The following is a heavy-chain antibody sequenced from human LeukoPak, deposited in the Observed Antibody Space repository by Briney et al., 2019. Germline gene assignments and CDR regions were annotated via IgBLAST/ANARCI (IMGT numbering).Heavy chain of an antibody. V-gene: IGHV4-59*08. Sequence: PSETLSLTCTVSGGSISSYYWSWIRQPPGKGLQWIGYIYYSGRTIYNPSLKSRVTISVDTSKNQFSLKLSSVTAADTAVYYCARIAVAGDYYYYYMDVWGKGTTVTVSS. CDR3: ARIAVAGDYYYYYMDV. J-gene: IGHJ6*03. D-gene: IGHD6-19*01. CDR2: IYYSGRT. CDR1: GGSISSYY.